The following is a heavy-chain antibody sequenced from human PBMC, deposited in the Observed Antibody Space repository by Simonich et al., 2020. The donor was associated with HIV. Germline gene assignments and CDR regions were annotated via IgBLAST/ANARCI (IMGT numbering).Heavy chain of an antibody. CDR2: IYLSGST. V-gene: IGHV4-38-2*01. Sequence: QVQLQESGPGLVKPSETLSLTCAVSGYSISSGYYWGWIRQPPGKGLEWIGSIYLSGSTYYNPSLKSLVTISVDTSKNQFSLKMSSLTAADTAVYYCYGDYGEYYFDHWSQGTLVTVSS. D-gene: IGHD4-17*01. J-gene: IGHJ4*02. CDR1: GYSISSGYY. CDR3: YGDYGEYYFDH.